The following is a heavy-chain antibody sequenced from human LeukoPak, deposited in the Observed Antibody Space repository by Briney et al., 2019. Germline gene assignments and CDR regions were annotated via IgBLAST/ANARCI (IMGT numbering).Heavy chain of an antibody. CDR3: ARGTAGYYMDV. CDR1: GGSISSYY. V-gene: IGHV4-39*01. CDR2: IYYSGST. J-gene: IGHJ6*03. Sequence: PSETLSLTCTVSGGSISSYYWGWIRQPPGKGLEWIGSIYYSGSTYYNPSLKSRVTISVDTSKNQFSLKLSSVTAADTAVYYCARGTAGYYMDVWGKGTTVTVSS. D-gene: IGHD1-14*01.